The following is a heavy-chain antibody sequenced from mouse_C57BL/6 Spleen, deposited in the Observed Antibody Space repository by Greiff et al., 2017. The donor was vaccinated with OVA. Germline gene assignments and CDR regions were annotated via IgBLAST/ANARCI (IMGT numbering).Heavy chain of an antibody. CDR2: IYPGSGST. D-gene: IGHD1-1*01. V-gene: IGHV1-55*01. J-gene: IGHJ2*01. CDR1: GYTFTSYW. CDR3: ASTTVVPYYFDY. Sequence: QVQLKQPGAELVKPGASVKMSCKASGYTFTSYWITWVKQRPGQGLEWIGDIYPGSGSTNYNEKFKSKATLTVDTSSSTAYLQLSSLTSEDSAVYFCASTTVVPYYFDYWGQGTTLTVSS.